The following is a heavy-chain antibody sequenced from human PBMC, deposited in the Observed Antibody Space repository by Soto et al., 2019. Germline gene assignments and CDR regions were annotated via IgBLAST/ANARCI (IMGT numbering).Heavy chain of an antibody. Sequence: PGGSLRLSCAASGFTFSSYSMNWVRQAPGKGLEWVSSISSSSSYIYYADSVKGRFTISRDNVKNSLYLQMNSLRAEDTAIYYCAKVLEVSTITGPFDYWGQGTLVTVSS. CDR3: AKVLEVSTITGPFDY. J-gene: IGHJ4*02. D-gene: IGHD5-12*01. CDR1: GFTFSSYS. V-gene: IGHV3-21*04. CDR2: ISSSSSYI.